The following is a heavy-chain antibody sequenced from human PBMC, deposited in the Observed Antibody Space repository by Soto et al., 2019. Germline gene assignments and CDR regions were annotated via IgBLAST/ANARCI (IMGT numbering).Heavy chain of an antibody. D-gene: IGHD6-6*01. J-gene: IGHJ4*02. CDR1: GGSISSGGYY. CDR3: ARVGSNGSSSASFDY. CDR2: IYYSGST. Sequence: QVQLQESGPGLVKPSQTLSLTCPVSGGSISSGGYYWSGIRQHPGKGVEWIGYIYYSGSTYYNPSLKSRVTIAVDTSKNQFSLKLSSVTAADTAVYYCARVGSNGSSSASFDYWGQGTLVTVSS. V-gene: IGHV4-31*03.